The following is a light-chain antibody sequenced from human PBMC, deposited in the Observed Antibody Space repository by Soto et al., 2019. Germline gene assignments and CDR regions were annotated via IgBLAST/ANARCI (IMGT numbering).Light chain of an antibody. CDR1: QSVSSS. Sequence: EIVLTQSPATLSLSPGERATLSCRASQSVSSSLAWYQQKPGQAPRLLIYDASNSATGIPARFSGSGSVTDFTLTISRLEPEAFAVYYCQHHRSSPPSPVGQGTTVEIK. J-gene: IGKJ1*01. CDR2: DAS. V-gene: IGKV3-11*01. CDR3: QHHRSSPPSP.